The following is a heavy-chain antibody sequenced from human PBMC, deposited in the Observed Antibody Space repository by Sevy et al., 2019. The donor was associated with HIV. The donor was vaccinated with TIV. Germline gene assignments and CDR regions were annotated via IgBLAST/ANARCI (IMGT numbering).Heavy chain of an antibody. V-gene: IGHV3-9*01. CDR3: AKDMSGSGKGMDV. J-gene: IGHJ6*02. D-gene: IGHD3-10*01. CDR1: GFTFDDYA. Sequence: GGSLRLSCAASGFTFDDYAMHWVRQAPGKGLEWVSGISWNSGSIGYADSVKGRFTISRDNAKNSLYLQMNSLRAEDTALYYCAKDMSGSGKGMDVWGQRTTVTVSS. CDR2: ISWNSGSI.